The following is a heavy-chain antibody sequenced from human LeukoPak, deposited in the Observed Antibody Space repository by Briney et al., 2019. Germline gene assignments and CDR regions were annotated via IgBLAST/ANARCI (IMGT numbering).Heavy chain of an antibody. Sequence: SETLSLTCTVSGGAISSGSYYWSWIRQPAGKGLEWIGRIYTSGSTNYNPSLKSRVTISVDTSKNQFSLKLSSVTAADTAVYYCARAADTAMIDYWGQGTLVTVSS. CDR1: GGAISSGSYY. D-gene: IGHD5-18*01. CDR2: IYTSGST. J-gene: IGHJ4*02. CDR3: ARAADTAMIDY. V-gene: IGHV4-61*02.